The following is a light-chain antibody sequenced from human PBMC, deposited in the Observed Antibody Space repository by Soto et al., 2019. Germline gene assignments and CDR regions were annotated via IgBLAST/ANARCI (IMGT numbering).Light chain of an antibody. CDR3: EQYKSWPYT. CDR1: QSVSDK. Sequence: EIVMTQSPATLSVSPGERATLSCRASQSVSDKSAWYQQKPGQAPRLLIFGASTRANGIPARFSGSGSETEFTLTISSLQSEDFEVYYCEQYKSWPYTFGQGTRLEIK. V-gene: IGKV3-15*01. J-gene: IGKJ5*01. CDR2: GAS.